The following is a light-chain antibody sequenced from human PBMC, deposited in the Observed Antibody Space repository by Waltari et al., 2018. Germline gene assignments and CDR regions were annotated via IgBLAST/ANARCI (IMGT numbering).Light chain of an antibody. CDR2: DTT. CDR1: PEPAPSCSS. J-gene: IGLJ3*02. CDR3: LLYYGGNQVV. V-gene: IGLV7-43*01. Sequence: TGVPQDPPLTLSQGGTVPLPCASTPEPAPSCSSPTWFQQNPGQAPRPLIYDTTNKHSWTPARFSGSLLGDKAALTLSGVQPEDEADYYCLLYYGGNQVVFGGGTKLTVL.